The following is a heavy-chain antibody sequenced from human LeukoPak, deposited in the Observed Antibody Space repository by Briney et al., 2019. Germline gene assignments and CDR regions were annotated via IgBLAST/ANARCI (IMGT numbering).Heavy chain of an antibody. D-gene: IGHD1-1*01. CDR1: GFIFDTYG. Sequence: GGSLRLSCAASGFIFDTYGMLWVRQAPGKGLEWVAVIAYDGSNKVYADSVKGRFTISRDNSKNTLYLQMNSLRGEDTAVYYCAKEKAIATINYGLDVWGQGTRSPSP. J-gene: IGHJ6*02. CDR2: IAYDGSNK. CDR3: AKEKAIATINYGLDV. V-gene: IGHV3-30*18.